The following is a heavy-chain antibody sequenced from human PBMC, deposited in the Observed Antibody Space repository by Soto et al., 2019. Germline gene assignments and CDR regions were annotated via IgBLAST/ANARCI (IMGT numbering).Heavy chain of an antibody. Sequence: SETLSLTCTVSGGSISSYYWSWIRQPPGKGLEWIGYIYYSGSTNYNPSLKSRVTISVDTSKNQFSLKLSSVTAADTAVYYCARDRRYCSSTSCSPGMDVWGQGTTVTVSS. V-gene: IGHV4-59*01. CDR1: GGSISSYY. CDR3: ARDRRYCSSTSCSPGMDV. D-gene: IGHD2-2*01. J-gene: IGHJ6*02. CDR2: IYYSGST.